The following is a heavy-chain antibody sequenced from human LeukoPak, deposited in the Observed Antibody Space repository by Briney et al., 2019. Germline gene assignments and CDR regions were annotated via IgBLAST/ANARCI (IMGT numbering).Heavy chain of an antibody. Sequence: GGSLRLSCAASGFTFRRYAMSWVRQAPGKGLEWVSSISSTGSYIYYADSVKGRFTISRDNAKNSLYLQMNSLRAEDTAVYYCAREEARGGPFDYWGQGTLVTVSS. V-gene: IGHV3-21*01. J-gene: IGHJ4*02. CDR2: ISSTGSYI. CDR1: GFTFRRYA. CDR3: AREEARGGPFDY. D-gene: IGHD3-10*01.